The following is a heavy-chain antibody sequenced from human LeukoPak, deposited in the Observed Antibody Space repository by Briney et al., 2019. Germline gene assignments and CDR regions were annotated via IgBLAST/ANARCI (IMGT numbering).Heavy chain of an antibody. J-gene: IGHJ4*02. V-gene: IGHV1-2*02. CDR3: ARGGLYDTSAPSDY. CDR2: INPNSGGT. D-gene: IGHD3-22*01. CDR1: GYSFTGCY. Sequence: ASVKVSCKASGYSFTGCYMHWVRQAPGQGLEWMGWINPNSGGTNYARKFQGRVTMTRDTSISTAYMELGRLRSDDTAVYYCARGGLYDTSAPSDYWGQGTLVTVSS.